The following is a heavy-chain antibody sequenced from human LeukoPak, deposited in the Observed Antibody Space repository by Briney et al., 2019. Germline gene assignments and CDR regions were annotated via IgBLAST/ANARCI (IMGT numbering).Heavy chain of an antibody. D-gene: IGHD2-15*01. CDR3: ARGIKNCSGSSCYYY. J-gene: IGHJ4*02. V-gene: IGHV1-69*04. CDR2: IIPILGIA. CDR1: GGTFSNYA. Sequence: GASVTVSCKASGGTFSNYAISWVRQAPGQGLEWMGRIIPILGIANYAQKFQGRVTITADKSTSTAYMELSSLRSEDTAVYYCARGIKNCSGSSCYYYWGQGTLVTVSS.